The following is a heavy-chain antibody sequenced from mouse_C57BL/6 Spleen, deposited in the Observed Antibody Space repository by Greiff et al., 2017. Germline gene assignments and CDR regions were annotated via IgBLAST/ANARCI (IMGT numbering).Heavy chain of an antibody. V-gene: IGHV1-55*01. CDR2: IYPGSGST. CDR1: GYTFTGDW. D-gene: IGHD3-3*01. J-gene: IGHJ1*03. Sequence: QVQLQQPGAELVKPGASVKMSCTASGYTFTGDWITWVKQRPEQGLEWIGDIYPGSGSTNYNEKFKSKATMTVDTSSSTAYMQRSSLTSEDSAVYYCARPAQLGDFDGRGTGTTVTAAS. CDR3: ARPAQLGDFDG.